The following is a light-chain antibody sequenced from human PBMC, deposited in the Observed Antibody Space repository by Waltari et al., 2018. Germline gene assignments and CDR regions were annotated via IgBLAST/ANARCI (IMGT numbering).Light chain of an antibody. Sequence: EIVLTQSPGTLSLSPGERATLSCRASQSIDTTNLAWYQQKPEQPPRLIIYGAANRATGISDMFSGSVSGTDFTLTISRLDPEDFAVYYCQYYYSSPLWTFGQGTKVEIK. J-gene: IGKJ1*01. CDR2: GAA. CDR3: QYYYSSPLWT. V-gene: IGKV3-20*01. CDR1: QSIDTTN.